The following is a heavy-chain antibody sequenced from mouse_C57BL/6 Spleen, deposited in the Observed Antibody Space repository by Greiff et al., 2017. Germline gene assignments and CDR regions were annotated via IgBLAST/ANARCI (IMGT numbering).Heavy chain of an antibody. D-gene: IGHD2-5*01. CDR3: LRGSNYEGFAY. CDR1: GFNIKDDY. Sequence: VQLQQSGAELVRPGASVKLSCTASGFNIKDDYMHWVKQRPEQGLEWIGWLDPENGDTEYASKFQGKATITAYPSSNTAYLQLSSLTSEDTAVYYCLRGSNYEGFAYWGQGTLVTVSA. CDR2: LDPENGDT. V-gene: IGHV14-4*01. J-gene: IGHJ3*01.